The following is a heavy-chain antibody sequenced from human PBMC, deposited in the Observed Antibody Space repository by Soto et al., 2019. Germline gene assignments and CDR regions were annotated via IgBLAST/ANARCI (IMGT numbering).Heavy chain of an antibody. J-gene: IGHJ6*02. D-gene: IGHD6-13*01. CDR3: AAARQLARGYYYYGMDV. V-gene: IGHV1-18*04. CDR2: ISAYNGNT. CDR1: GYTFTSYG. Sequence: ASVKVSCKASGYTFTSYGISWVRQAPGQGLEWMGWISAYNGNTNYAQKLQGRVTMTTDTSTSTAYMELRSLRSDDTAVYYCAAARQLARGYYYYGMDVWGQGTLVTVSS.